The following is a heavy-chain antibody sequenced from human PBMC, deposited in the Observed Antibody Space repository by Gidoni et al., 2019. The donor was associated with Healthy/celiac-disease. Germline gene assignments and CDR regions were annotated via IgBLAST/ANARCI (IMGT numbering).Heavy chain of an antibody. CDR2: ISSSSSYI. J-gene: IGHJ4*02. D-gene: IGHD3-22*01. V-gene: IGHV3-21*01. CDR1: GFTFSSYS. Sequence: EVQLVESGGGLVKPGGSLSLSCAASGFTFSSYSMTWFRQAPGKGLEWVSSISSSSSYIYYADSVKGRFTISRDNAKNSLYLQMNSLRAEDTAVYYCARDVPYYDSSGYYGGGDSFDYWGQGTLVTVSS. CDR3: ARDVPYYDSSGYYGGGDSFDY.